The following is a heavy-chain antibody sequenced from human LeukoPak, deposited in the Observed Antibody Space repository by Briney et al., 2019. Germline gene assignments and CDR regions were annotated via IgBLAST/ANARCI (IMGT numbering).Heavy chain of an antibody. CDR3: AKDFSHSSGWYWYFDY. J-gene: IGHJ4*02. V-gene: IGHV3-30*18. CDR1: GFTFSSYG. D-gene: IGHD6-19*01. Sequence: GRSLRLSCAASGFTFSSYGMHWVRQAPGKGLEWVAVISYDGNNKYYADSVKGRFTISRDNSKNKLYLQMNSLRAEDTAVFYCAKDFSHSSGWYWYFDYWGQGTLVTVSS. CDR2: ISYDGNNK.